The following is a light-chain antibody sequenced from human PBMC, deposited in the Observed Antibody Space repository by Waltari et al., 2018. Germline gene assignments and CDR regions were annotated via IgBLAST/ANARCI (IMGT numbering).Light chain of an antibody. J-gene: IGKJ2*01. CDR2: QVS. CDR3: MQVTHWPYT. CDR1: EGLVYSDGNTY. V-gene: IGKV2-30*01. Sequence: DVVLTQSPLSLPVTLGQPAAISCSSSEGLVYSDGNTYLSWFHQRPGQSPRRLIYQVSNRDSGVPDRFAGSGSGTNFLLQISRVRAEDLGVYYCMQVTHWPYTFGQGTKLES.